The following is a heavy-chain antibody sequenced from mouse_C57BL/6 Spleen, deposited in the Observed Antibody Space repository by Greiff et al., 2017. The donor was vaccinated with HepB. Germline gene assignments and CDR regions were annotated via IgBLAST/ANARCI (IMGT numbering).Heavy chain of an antibody. D-gene: IGHD1-1*01. CDR2: ISSGSSTI. J-gene: IGHJ3*01. Sequence: EVKLMESGGGLVKPGGSLKLSCAASGFTFSDYGMHWVRQAPEKGLEWVAYISSGSSTIYYADTVKGRFPISRDNAKNTLFLQMTSLRSEDTAMYYCARGSSFAYWGQGTLVTVSA. CDR3: ARGSSFAY. CDR1: GFTFSDYG. V-gene: IGHV5-17*01.